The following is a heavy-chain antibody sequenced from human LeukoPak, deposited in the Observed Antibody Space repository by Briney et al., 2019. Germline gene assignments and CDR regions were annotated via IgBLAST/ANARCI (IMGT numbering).Heavy chain of an antibody. CDR1: GGSFSGYY. V-gene: IGHV4-34*01. CDR2: INHSGST. Sequence: SETLSLTCAVYGGSFSGYYWSWIRQPPGKGLEWIGEINHSGSTNYNPSLKSRVTISVDTSKNQFSLKLSPVTAADTAVYYCARDGLVGYSSSFGGDAFDIWGQGTMVTVSS. D-gene: IGHD6-6*01. CDR3: ARDGLVGYSSSFGGDAFDI. J-gene: IGHJ3*02.